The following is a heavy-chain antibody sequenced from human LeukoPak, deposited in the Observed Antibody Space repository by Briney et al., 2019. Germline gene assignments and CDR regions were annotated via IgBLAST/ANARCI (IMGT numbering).Heavy chain of an antibody. Sequence: ASVKVSCKASRYTFTTYDINWVRQTAGQGPVWMGWQVPQSGNTVYAQEFQGRVTMTRDTSISTFYTELSSLTSDDTAVYFCARGNGPYFDYWGQGTPVTVSP. CDR2: QVPQSGNT. V-gene: IGHV1-8*01. CDR3: ARGNGPYFDY. J-gene: IGHJ4*02. CDR1: RYTFTTYD.